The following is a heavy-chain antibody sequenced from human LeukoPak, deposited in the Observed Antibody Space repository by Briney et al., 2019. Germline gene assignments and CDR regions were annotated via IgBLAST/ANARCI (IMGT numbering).Heavy chain of an antibody. CDR1: GFTFSDYY. CDR2: ISSSGSTI. J-gene: IGHJ4*02. Sequence: GGSLRLSCAASGFTFSDYYMSWIRQAPGKGLEWVSYISSSGSTIYYADSVKGRFTISRGNAKNSLYLQMNSLRAEDTAVYYCARPWLRDTAMVWVYWGQGTLVTVSS. V-gene: IGHV3-11*01. D-gene: IGHD5-18*01. CDR3: ARPWLRDTAMVWVY.